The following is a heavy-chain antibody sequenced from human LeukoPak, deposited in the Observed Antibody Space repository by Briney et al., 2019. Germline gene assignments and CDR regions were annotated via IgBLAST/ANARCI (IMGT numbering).Heavy chain of an antibody. CDR2: INPNSGGT. CDR3: ARETHSYGTGDY. CDR1: GYTFTGYY. Sequence: ASVKVSCKASGYTFTGYYMHCVRQAPGQGLEWMGRINPNSGGTNYAQKFQGRVTMTRDTSISTAYMELSRLRSDDTAVYYCARETHSYGTGDYWGQGTLVTVSS. V-gene: IGHV1-2*06. J-gene: IGHJ4*02. D-gene: IGHD5-18*01.